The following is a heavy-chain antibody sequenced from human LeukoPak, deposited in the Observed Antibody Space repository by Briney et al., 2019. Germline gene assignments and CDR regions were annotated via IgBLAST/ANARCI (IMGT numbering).Heavy chain of an antibody. V-gene: IGHV4-34*01. D-gene: IGHD6-19*01. CDR3: ARYGRVTRTQYSSGWDPLY. CDR1: GGSFSGYY. CDR2: INHSGST. Sequence: SETLSLTCAVYGGSFSGYYWSWIRQPPGKGLEWIGEINHSGSTNYNPSLKSRVTISVDTSKNQFSLKLSSVTAADTAVYYCARYGRVTRTQYSSGWDPLYWGQGTLVTVSS. J-gene: IGHJ4*02.